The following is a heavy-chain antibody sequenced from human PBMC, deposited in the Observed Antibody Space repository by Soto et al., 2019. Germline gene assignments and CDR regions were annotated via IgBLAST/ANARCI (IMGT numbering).Heavy chain of an antibody. D-gene: IGHD4-17*01. CDR2: ILPVFGTA. J-gene: IGHJ3*02. CDR3: ARGRGYGGNTDAFAI. Sequence: QVHLVQSGSEVKKHGSSVKVSCKASGGTFSTSSINWLRQAPGQRPEWMGNILPVFGTADYAQKFRDRVTITADKSTNTAYMELRSLFPEDAAVYYCARGRGYGGNTDAFAIWGQGTVVSVSS. CDR1: GGTFSTSS. V-gene: IGHV1-69*14.